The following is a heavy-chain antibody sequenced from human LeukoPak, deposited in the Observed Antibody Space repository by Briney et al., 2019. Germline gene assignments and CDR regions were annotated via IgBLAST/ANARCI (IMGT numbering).Heavy chain of an antibody. J-gene: IGHJ4*02. Sequence: PGGSLRLSCGASGFTFSGYSMDWVRQAPGKGLEWVSYISSSSTTIYYADSVKGRFTISRDNAKNSLYLQMNSLRADDTAVYYCARPNRGYSYAHFDYWGQGTLVTVSS. V-gene: IGHV3-48*01. CDR2: ISSSSTTI. CDR1: GFTFSGYS. CDR3: ARPNRGYSYAHFDY. D-gene: IGHD5-18*01.